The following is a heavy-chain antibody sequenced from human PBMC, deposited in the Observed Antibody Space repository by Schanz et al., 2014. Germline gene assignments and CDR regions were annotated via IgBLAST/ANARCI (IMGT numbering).Heavy chain of an antibody. D-gene: IGHD3-9*01. Sequence: QVQLVQSGAEVKKPGASVKVSCKASGYTFTGHHMHWVRQAPGQGLEWMGWISTSNGNTNYIQKLQGRVTMTTDTSTSTAYMELRSLRSDDTAVYYCARVQDDILTGSEYYYGMDVWGQGTTVAVSS. CDR2: ISTSNGNT. V-gene: IGHV1-18*04. CDR3: ARVQDDILTGSEYYYGMDV. J-gene: IGHJ6*02. CDR1: GYTFTGHH.